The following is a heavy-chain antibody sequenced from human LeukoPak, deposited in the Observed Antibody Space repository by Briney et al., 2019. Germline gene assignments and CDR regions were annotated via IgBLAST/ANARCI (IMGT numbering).Heavy chain of an antibody. Sequence: SVKVSCKASGGTFSSYAISWVRQAPGQGLEWMGRIIPILGIANYAQKFQGRVTITADKSTSTAYTELSRLRSEDTAVYYCATYCIAVAGTGYYFDYWGQGTLVTVSS. J-gene: IGHJ4*02. CDR3: ATYCIAVAGTGYYFDY. V-gene: IGHV1-69*04. CDR1: GGTFSSYA. CDR2: IIPILGIA. D-gene: IGHD6-19*01.